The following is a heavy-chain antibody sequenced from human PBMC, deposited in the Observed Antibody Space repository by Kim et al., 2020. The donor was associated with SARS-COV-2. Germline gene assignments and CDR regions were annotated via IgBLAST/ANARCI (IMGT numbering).Heavy chain of an antibody. CDR3: AKGRGAYGAHQGPVDY. Sequence: GGSLRLSCAASGFTFGDYAMHWVRQAPGKGLEWVSGISWNSGTVGYADSVKDRFTISRDNAKNSLYLQMISLRAEDTALYYCAKGRGAYGAHQGPVDYWGQGTLVTVSS. V-gene: IGHV3-9*01. CDR1: GFTFGDYA. D-gene: IGHD4-17*01. J-gene: IGHJ4*02. CDR2: ISWNSGTV.